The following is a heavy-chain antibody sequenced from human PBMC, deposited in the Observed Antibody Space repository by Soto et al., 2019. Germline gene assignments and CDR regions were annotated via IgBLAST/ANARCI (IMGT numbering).Heavy chain of an antibody. D-gene: IGHD2-2*02. CDR3: ARRSNDNVVVPAAILAYYYYGMDV. Sequence: SVKVSCKASGGTFSSYAISWVRQAPGQGLEWMGGIISIFGTGNYAQKFTGRVTITADESTSTAYMELISLKSEDTAVYYCARRSNDNVVVPAAILAYYYYGMDVWGQGTTVTVSS. J-gene: IGHJ6*02. V-gene: IGHV1-69*13. CDR1: GGTFSSYA. CDR2: IISIFGTG.